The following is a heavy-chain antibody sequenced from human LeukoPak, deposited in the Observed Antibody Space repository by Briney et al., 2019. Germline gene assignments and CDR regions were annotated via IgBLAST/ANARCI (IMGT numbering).Heavy chain of an antibody. CDR1: GYTFTSYG. J-gene: IGHJ4*02. V-gene: IGHV1-18*01. Sequence: GASVKVSCKASGYTFTSYGISWVRQAPGQGLEWMGWISAYNGNTNYAQKFQGRVTMTRDRSTSTVYMELSSLRSEDTAVYYCARSKKKFDYWGQGTLATVSS. CDR3: ARSKKKFDY. CDR2: ISAYNGNT.